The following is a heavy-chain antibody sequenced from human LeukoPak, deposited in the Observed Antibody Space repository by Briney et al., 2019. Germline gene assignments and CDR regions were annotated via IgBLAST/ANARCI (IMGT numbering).Heavy chain of an antibody. CDR1: GSTFSSYT. Sequence: PGGSLRLSCAASGSTFSSYTMNWVRQAPGKGLEWVSSISSNSYYIYYADSLRGRFTISRDNARNSLYLQVNSLRAEDTAVYYCAREAGYYHSSNRDAFDIWGQGTMVTVSS. CDR2: ISSNSYYI. D-gene: IGHD3-22*01. CDR3: AREAGYYHSSNRDAFDI. J-gene: IGHJ3*02. V-gene: IGHV3-21*01.